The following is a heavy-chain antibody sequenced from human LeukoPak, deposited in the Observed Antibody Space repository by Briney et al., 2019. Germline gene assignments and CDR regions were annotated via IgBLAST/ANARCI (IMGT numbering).Heavy chain of an antibody. D-gene: IGHD3-10*01. CDR1: GLSISSYG. J-gene: IGHJ4*02. V-gene: IGHV3-30*03. CDR2: ISYDGSNK. Sequence: PGGSLRLSCAASGLSISSYGMHWVRQAPGKGLEWVAVISYDGSNKYYADSVKGRFTISRDNSKNTLYLQMNSLRVEDTAEYYCATNYYGSGSYPYYFDYWGQGTLVTVSS. CDR3: ATNYYGSGSYPYYFDY.